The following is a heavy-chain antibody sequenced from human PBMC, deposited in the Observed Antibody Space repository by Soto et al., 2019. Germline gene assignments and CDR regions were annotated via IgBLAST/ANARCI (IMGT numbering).Heavy chain of an antibody. D-gene: IGHD1-1*01. J-gene: IGHJ4*02. CDR2: IDPSDSQT. V-gene: IGHV5-10-1*01. CDR3: AREPATAKPEGVDF. Sequence: GESLKISCKGSGYSFAGYWITWVREKPGKGLEWMGRIDPSDSQTYYSPSFRGHVTISATKSIATVFLQLSRLRSGDTAVYYCAREPATAKPEGVDFWGQGTLVTVSS. CDR1: GYSFAGYW.